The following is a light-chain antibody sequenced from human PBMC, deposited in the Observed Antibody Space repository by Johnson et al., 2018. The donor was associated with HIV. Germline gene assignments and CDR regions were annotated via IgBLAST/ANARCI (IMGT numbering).Light chain of an antibody. CDR3: GTWDSSLSAFYV. Sequence: QSVLTQPPSVSAAPGQKVTISCSGTSSNVCNNYVSWYQQFPGTAPKLLIYEKNKRPSGIPDRFSGSKSGTSATLGITGLQTGDEADYYCGTWDSSLSAFYVFGTGTKITVL. CDR1: SSNVCNNY. CDR2: EKN. J-gene: IGLJ1*01. V-gene: IGLV1-51*02.